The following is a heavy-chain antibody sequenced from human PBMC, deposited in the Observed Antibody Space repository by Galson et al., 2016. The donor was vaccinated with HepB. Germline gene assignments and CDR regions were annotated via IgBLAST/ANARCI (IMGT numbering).Heavy chain of an antibody. D-gene: IGHD2-15*01. CDR1: GGSISSYY. J-gene: IGHJ5*02. V-gene: IGHV4-59*01. CDR3: ARGLPRYCSGGSCYGNWFDP. CDR2: IYYSGST. Sequence: ETLSLTCTVSGGSISSYYWSWIRQPPGKGLEWIGYIYYSGSTNYNPSLKSRVTISVDTSKNQFSLKLSSVTAADTAVYYCARGLPRYCSGGSCYGNWFDPWGQGTLVTVSS.